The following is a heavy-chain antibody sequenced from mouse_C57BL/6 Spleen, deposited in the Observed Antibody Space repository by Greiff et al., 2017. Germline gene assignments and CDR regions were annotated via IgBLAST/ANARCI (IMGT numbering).Heavy chain of an antibody. CDR3: ASIYGSSSAWFAY. J-gene: IGHJ3*01. Sequence: VQLQQSGPGLVAPSQSLSITCTVSEFSLTSYGVHWVRQPPGKGLEWLVVIWSDGSTTYNSALKSRLSISKDNSKSQVFLKMNSLQTDDTAMYYCASIYGSSSAWFAYWGQGTLVTVSA. V-gene: IGHV2-6*03. D-gene: IGHD1-1*01. CDR1: EFSLTSYG. CDR2: IWSDGST.